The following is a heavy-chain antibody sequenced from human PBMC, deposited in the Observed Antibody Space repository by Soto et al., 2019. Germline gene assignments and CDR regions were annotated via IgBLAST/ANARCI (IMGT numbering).Heavy chain of an antibody. V-gene: IGHV1-69*08. CDR2: IIPILGIA. D-gene: IGHD2-21*02. Sequence: QVQLVQSGAEVKKPGSSVKVSCKASGGTFSSYTISWVRQTPGQGLEWMGRIIPILGIANYAQKFQGRVTITAEKSTSTAYMELSSLRSEDTAVYYCAREISGGDSGYFDLWGRGTLVTVSS. J-gene: IGHJ2*01. CDR3: AREISGGDSGYFDL. CDR1: GGTFSSYT.